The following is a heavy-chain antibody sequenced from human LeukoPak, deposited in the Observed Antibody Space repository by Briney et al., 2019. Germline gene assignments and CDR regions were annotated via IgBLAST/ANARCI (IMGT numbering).Heavy chain of an antibody. CDR3: ARLGVVVTAINPSDAFDI. CDR2: MNPNSGNT. J-gene: IGHJ3*02. CDR1: GYTFTSYD. D-gene: IGHD2-21*02. V-gene: IGHV1-8*01. Sequence: GASVKVSCKASGYTFTSYDINWVRQATGQGLEWMGWMNPNSGNTGYAQKFQGRVTMTRNTSISTAYMELSSLRSEDTAVYYCARLGVVVTAINPSDAFDIWGQGTMVTVSS.